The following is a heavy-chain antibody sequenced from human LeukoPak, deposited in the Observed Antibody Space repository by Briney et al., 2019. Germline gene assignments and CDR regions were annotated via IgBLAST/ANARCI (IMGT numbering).Heavy chain of an antibody. CDR1: GFTFGGSA. D-gene: IGHD3/OR15-3a*01. Sequence: GGSLRLSCAASGFTFGGSAVHWVRQSSGKGLEWVGHIDKKDNLYATAYAESVKGRFTISRDDSKDTAFLHMDSLKTEDTAVYYCTSSPEAEHFQHWGQGTLVTVSS. J-gene: IGHJ1*01. CDR3: TSSPEAEHFQH. CDR2: IDKKDNLYAT. V-gene: IGHV3-73*01.